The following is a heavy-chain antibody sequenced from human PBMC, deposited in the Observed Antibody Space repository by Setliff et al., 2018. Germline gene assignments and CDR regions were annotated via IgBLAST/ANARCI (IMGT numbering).Heavy chain of an antibody. J-gene: IGHJ4*02. CDR3: ARRTEYYNFWSGYYDY. D-gene: IGHD3-3*01. CDR1: GASISSVNL. Sequence: SETLSLTCAVSGASISSVNLWSWVRQPPGKGLEWIGYIYYSGSTNYNPSLKSRVTISVDTSKNQFSLKLSSVTAADTAVYYCARRTEYYNFWSGYYDYWGQGTLVTVSS. V-gene: IGHV4-61*01. CDR2: IYYSGST.